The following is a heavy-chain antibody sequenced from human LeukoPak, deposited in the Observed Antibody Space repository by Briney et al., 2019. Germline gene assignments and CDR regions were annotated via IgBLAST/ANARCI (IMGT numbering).Heavy chain of an antibody. J-gene: IGHJ4*02. D-gene: IGHD3-10*01. CDR2: ISGSGGST. V-gene: IGHV3-23*01. Sequence: GGSLRLSCAASGFTFSSYAMSWVRQAPGKGLEWVSAISGSGGSTHYADSVKGRFTISRDNSKNTLYLQMNSLRAEDTAVYYCAKDPPYYYGSGSYRGDWGQGTLVTVSS. CDR1: GFTFSSYA. CDR3: AKDPPYYYGSGSYRGD.